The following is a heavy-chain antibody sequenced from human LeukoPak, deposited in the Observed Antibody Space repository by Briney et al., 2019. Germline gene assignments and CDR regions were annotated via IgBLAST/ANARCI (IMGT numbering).Heavy chain of an antibody. Sequence: SETLSLTCTVSGGSISSGDYYWSWIRQPPGKGLEWIGYIYYSGSTYYNPSLKSRVTISVDTSKNQFSLKLSSVTAADTAVYYCARNAHGGAGATTIDYWGQGTLVTVSS. CDR3: ARNAHGGAGATTIDY. V-gene: IGHV4-30-4*01. CDR2: IYYSGST. J-gene: IGHJ4*02. D-gene: IGHD1-26*01. CDR1: GGSISSGDYY.